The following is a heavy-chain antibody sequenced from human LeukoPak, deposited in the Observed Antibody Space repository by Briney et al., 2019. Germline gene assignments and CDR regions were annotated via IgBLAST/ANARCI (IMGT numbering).Heavy chain of an antibody. CDR2: ISDSGGYT. J-gene: IGHJ4*02. Sequence: GRSLRLSCAASGFTFSSYAMNWVRQAPGKGLEWVSAISDSGGYTYYADSVKGRFTISRDNSKNTLYLQMNSLRAEDTAVYYCAKRGYSYGQFDYWGQGTLVTVSS. D-gene: IGHD5-18*01. CDR1: GFTFSSYA. CDR3: AKRGYSYGQFDY. V-gene: IGHV3-23*01.